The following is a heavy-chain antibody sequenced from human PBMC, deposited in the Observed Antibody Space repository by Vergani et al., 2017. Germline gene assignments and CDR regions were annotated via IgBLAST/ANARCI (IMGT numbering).Heavy chain of an antibody. CDR2: ISGSSSYV. J-gene: IGHJ4*02. CDR3: ARDGRIDAEGTELDY. V-gene: IGHV3-21*02. D-gene: IGHD1-14*01. CDR1: GFSFSSYS. Sequence: EVQLVESGGGLVKPGGSLRLSCAASGFSFSSYSMNWVRQAPGKGLEWVASISGSSSYVFYRDSVEGRFTITRDNAKKSVYLQMNSLSAEDTAVYYCARDGRIDAEGTELDYWGQGTLVTVSS.